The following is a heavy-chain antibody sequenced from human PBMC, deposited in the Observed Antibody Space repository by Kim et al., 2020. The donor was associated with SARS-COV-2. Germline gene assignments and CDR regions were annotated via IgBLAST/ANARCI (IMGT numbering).Heavy chain of an antibody. CDR3: ARLPRHGATFGYFDY. Sequence: SETLSHTCTVSRGSMSSGDYFWTWIRQSPGKGLEWIACIHNSGDTYYTPSLKSRITMSVQTSKDQFSLDLASMTAADTAVYYCARLPRHGATFGYFDYWG. V-gene: IGHV4-30-4*01. D-gene: IGHD2-8*01. J-gene: IGHJ4*01. CDR2: IHNSGDT. CDR1: RGSMSSGDYF.